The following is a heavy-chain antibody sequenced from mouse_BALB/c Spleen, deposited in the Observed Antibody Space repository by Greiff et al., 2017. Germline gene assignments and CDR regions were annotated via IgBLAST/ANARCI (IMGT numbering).Heavy chain of an antibody. CDR3: APFYYYGSSGFAY. CDR2: IDPENGNT. CDR1: GFNITDYY. Sequence: EVQLQQSGAELVRPGALVKLSCKASGFNITDYYMHWVKQRPEQGLEWIGWIDPENGNTIYDPKFQGKASITADTSSNTAYLQRSSLTSEDTAVYYCAPFYYYGSSGFAYWGQGTLVTVSA. V-gene: IGHV14-1*02. J-gene: IGHJ3*01. D-gene: IGHD1-1*01.